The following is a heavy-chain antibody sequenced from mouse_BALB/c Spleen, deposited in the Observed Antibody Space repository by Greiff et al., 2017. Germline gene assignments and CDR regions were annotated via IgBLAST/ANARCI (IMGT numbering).Heavy chain of an antibody. CDR1: GYTFTSYW. CDR3: ARGGAWFAY. V-gene: IGHV1-69*02. J-gene: IGHJ3*01. Sequence: QVQLQQPGAELVKPGASVKLSCKASGYTFTSYWMHWVQQRPGQGLEWIGEIDPSDSYTNYNQKFKGKATLTVDKSSSTAYMQLSSLTSEDSAVYYCARGGAWFAYWGQGTLVTVSA. CDR2: IDPSDSYT.